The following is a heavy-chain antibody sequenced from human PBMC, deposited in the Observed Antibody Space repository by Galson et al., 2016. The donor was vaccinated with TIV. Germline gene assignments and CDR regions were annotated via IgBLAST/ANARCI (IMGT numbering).Heavy chain of an antibody. J-gene: IGHJ4*02. CDR3: ATDGRDAYNPYFDS. CDR1: GFTFSAYR. Sequence: SLRLSCAASGFTFSAYRVDWVRQAPGKGLEWVAVISSDGTNAHYADSMKGRFTTSRDNSGNTLYLQMNNLRSEDTAVYYCATDGRDAYNPYFDSWGQGTLVTVSS. D-gene: IGHD5-24*01. CDR2: ISSDGTNA. V-gene: IGHV3-30*03.